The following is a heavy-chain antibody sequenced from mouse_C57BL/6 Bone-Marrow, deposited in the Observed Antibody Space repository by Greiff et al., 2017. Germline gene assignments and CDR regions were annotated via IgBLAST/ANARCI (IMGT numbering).Heavy chain of an antibody. J-gene: IGHJ3*01. CDR3: ANPYYGSRFGLAY. D-gene: IGHD1-1*01. V-gene: IGHV1-50*01. CDR1: GYTFTSYW. Sequence: QVQLQQPGAELVKPGASVKLSCKASGYTFTSYWMQWVKQRPGQGLEWIGEIDPSDRYTNYNQKFKGKATLTVDTSSSTAYMQLSSLTSDDSAVYYCANPYYGSRFGLAYWGQGTLVTVSA. CDR2: IDPSDRYT.